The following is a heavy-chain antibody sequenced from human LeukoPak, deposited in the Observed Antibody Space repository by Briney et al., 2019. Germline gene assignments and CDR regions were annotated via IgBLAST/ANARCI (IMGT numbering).Heavy chain of an antibody. D-gene: IGHD4-17*01. CDR2: IYYSGSA. J-gene: IGHJ4*02. Sequence: SETLSLTCTVSGGSVNSGTYYWSWIRQPPGKGLEWIGNIYYSGSAYYNPSLKSRVTMSVDTSKNQFSLKLSSVTAADTAVYYCARNSNYGDYASPNDYWGQGTLVTVSS. CDR1: GGSVNSGTYY. V-gene: IGHV4-39*07. CDR3: ARNSNYGDYASPNDY.